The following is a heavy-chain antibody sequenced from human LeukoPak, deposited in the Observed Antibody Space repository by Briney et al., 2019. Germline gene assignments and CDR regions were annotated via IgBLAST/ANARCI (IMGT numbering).Heavy chain of an antibody. V-gene: IGHV4-31*02. J-gene: IGHJ3*02. CDR2: IYYSGST. D-gene: IGHD3-22*01. Sequence: LRLSCAASGFTFSSYAMSWIRQHPGKGLEWIGYIYYSGSTYYNPSLKSRVTISVDTSKNQFSLKLSSVTAADTAVYYCARDHYYEDAFDIWGQGTMVTVSS. CDR1: GFTFSSYA. CDR3: ARDHYYEDAFDI.